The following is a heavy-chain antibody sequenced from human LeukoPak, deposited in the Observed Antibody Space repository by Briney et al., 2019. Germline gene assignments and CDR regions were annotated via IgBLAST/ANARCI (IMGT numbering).Heavy chain of an antibody. Sequence: TGGSLRLSCVASGFTFSDARMSWVRQAPGKGLEWVGRIKSKIDGGTIEYGAPVKGRFTISRDDSRNTLYLQMNSLKTEDTAVYYCTTRRQDGCWGQGTLVTVS. CDR3: TTRRQDGC. D-gene: IGHD6-25*01. V-gene: IGHV3-15*01. J-gene: IGHJ4*02. CDR1: GFTFSDAR. CDR2: IKSKIDGGTI.